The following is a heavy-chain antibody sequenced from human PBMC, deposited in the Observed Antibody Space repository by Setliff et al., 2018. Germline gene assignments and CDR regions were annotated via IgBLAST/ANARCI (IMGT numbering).Heavy chain of an antibody. J-gene: IGHJ4*02. CDR2: IQYDGTNK. Sequence: PGGSLRLSCAASGFTFSGYGMHWVRQAPGKGLEWVTFIQYDGTNKYYADSVKGRFDISRDSSKNTVYLQMNSLTAEDTAMYYCATLSKDLNYWGQGTLVTVSS. CDR3: ATLSKDLNY. D-gene: IGHD3-3*01. CDR1: GFTFSGYG. V-gene: IGHV3-30*02.